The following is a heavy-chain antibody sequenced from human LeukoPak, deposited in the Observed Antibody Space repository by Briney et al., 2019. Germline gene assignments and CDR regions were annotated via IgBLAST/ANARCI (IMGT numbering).Heavy chain of an antibody. Sequence: GGSLRLSCAASGFTFNTYGMHWVRQAPGKGLEWVAVIWHDGGYKYYADSVKGRFTISRDNSKNTLYVEMDSLRAEDTAVYYCGGGGGAAVGDAFDIWGQGTQVTVSS. V-gene: IGHV3-33*01. CDR2: IWHDGGYK. CDR1: GFTFNTYG. CDR3: GGGGGAAVGDAFDI. J-gene: IGHJ3*02. D-gene: IGHD6-13*01.